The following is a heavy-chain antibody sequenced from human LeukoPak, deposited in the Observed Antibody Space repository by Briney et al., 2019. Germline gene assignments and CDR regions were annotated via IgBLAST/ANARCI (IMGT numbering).Heavy chain of an antibody. D-gene: IGHD5-18*01. CDR3: AKDLTQLYLAFDY. CDR2: ISEDGSRT. V-gene: IGHV3-43*02. CDR1: GFTFDEYA. J-gene: IGHJ4*02. Sequence: PGGSLRLSCAASGFTFDEYAIHWVRQAPGKGLEWVSLISEDGSRTYYAESVKGRFTISRDNSKNSLYLQMNSLRTEDTAFYYCAKDLTQLYLAFDYWGQGTLVTVSS.